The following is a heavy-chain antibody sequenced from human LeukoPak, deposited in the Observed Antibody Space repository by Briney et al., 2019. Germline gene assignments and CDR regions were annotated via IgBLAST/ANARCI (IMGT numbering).Heavy chain of an antibody. CDR2: ISAYNGNT. J-gene: IGHJ4*02. Sequence: GASVKVSCKASGYTFTSYGISWVRQAPGQGLDWMGWISAYNGNTNYAQKLQGRVTMTTDTSTRTAYMELRSLRSDDTAVYYCARSRQLETYYYDSSGYPPFDYWGQGTLVTVSS. CDR1: GYTFTSYG. CDR3: ARSRQLETYYYDSSGYPPFDY. V-gene: IGHV1-18*01. D-gene: IGHD3-22*01.